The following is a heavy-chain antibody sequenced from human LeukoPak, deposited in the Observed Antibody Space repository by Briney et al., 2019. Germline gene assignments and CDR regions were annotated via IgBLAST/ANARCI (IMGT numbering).Heavy chain of an antibody. CDR3: ARRYSSGWYVGSENNWFDP. V-gene: IGHV4-4*02. Sequence: SGTLSLTCAVSGGSISSGNWWSWVRQPPGKGLEWIGEIYHSGSTNYNPSHKSRVTISVDKSKNQFSLKLSSVTAADTAVYYCARRYSSGWYVGSENNWFDPWGQGTLVTVSS. CDR2: IYHSGST. CDR1: GGSISSGNW. D-gene: IGHD6-19*01. J-gene: IGHJ5*02.